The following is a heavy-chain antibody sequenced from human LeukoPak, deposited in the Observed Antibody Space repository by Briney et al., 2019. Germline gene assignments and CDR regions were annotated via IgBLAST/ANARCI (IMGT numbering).Heavy chain of an antibody. CDR3: ARSIAATPCIWFDP. D-gene: IGHD2-15*01. V-gene: IGHV1-2*02. CDR2: VNPDSGDT. Sequence: ASVTVSCKASGYTFSDYYIHWVRQAPGQALEWMGWVNPDSGDTKYAQMFQGRVTMTRDTSIATAYMELSSLTPDDTALYYCARSIAATPCIWFDPWGQRTLITVSS. J-gene: IGHJ5*02. CDR1: GYTFSDYY.